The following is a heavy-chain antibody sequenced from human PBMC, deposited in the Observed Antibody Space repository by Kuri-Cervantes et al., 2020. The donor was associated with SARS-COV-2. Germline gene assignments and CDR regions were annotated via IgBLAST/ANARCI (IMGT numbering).Heavy chain of an antibody. Sequence: GESLKISCAASGFTFSSYSMNWVRQAPGKGLEWVSYISSSSSTIYYADSVKGRFTISRDNAKNSLYLQMNSLRDEDTAVYYCVREGIVGATTGFDYWGQGTLVTVSS. CDR3: VREGIVGATTGFDY. J-gene: IGHJ4*02. V-gene: IGHV3-48*02. D-gene: IGHD1-26*01. CDR2: ISSSSSTI. CDR1: GFTFSSYS.